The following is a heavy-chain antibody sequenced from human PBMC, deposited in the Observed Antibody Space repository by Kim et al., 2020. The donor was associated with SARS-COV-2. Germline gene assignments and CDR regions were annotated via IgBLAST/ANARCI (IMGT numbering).Heavy chain of an antibody. CDR2: ISSYI. V-gene: IGHV3-21*01. J-gene: IGHJ4*02. D-gene: IGHD3-10*01. Sequence: ISSYIYYADSVKGRFTCSRDNAKNSLYLQMNSLRAEDTAVYYCARDSMAYWGQGTLVTVSS. CDR3: ARDSMAY.